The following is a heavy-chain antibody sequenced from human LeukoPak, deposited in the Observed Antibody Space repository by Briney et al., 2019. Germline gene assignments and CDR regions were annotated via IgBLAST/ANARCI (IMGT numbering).Heavy chain of an antibody. Sequence: PGGSLRLSCAASGFTVSSNYMSWVRQAPGKGLEWVANIKSDGSEKYYLDSVKGRFTISRDNAKNSLYLQMNSLRAEDSAVYYCARYCTFRTCSGTKFDSWGQGTLVTVSS. J-gene: IGHJ4*02. V-gene: IGHV3-7*01. CDR3: ARYCTFRTCSGTKFDS. D-gene: IGHD1-1*01. CDR2: IKSDGSEK. CDR1: GFTVSSNY.